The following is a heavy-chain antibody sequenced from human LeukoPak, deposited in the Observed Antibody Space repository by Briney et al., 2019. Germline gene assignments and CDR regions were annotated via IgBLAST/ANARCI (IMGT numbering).Heavy chain of an antibody. Sequence: PGGSLRLSYAASGFTFSSYAMHWVRQAPGKGLEWVAVISYDGSNKYYADSVKGRFTISRDNSKNTLYLQMNSLRAEDTAVYYCARDAPYFDYWGQGTLVTVSS. CDR2: ISYDGSNK. V-gene: IGHV3-30-3*01. CDR1: GFTFSSYA. J-gene: IGHJ4*02. CDR3: ARDAPYFDY.